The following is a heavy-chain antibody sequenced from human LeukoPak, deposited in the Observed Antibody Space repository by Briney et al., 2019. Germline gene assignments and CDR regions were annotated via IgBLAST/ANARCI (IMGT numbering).Heavy chain of an antibody. Sequence: PGGSLRLSCAASGFTFSSYSVSWVRQAPGKGLEWVASISTTTYTHCGESVKGRLTISRDNAKNSLFLQMNSLRAEDTAVYYCARILFGSGSYYNPVFDYWGQGTLVTVSS. CDR2: ISTTTYT. CDR3: ARILFGSGSYYNPVFDY. D-gene: IGHD3-10*01. CDR1: GFTFSSYS. J-gene: IGHJ4*02. V-gene: IGHV3-21*01.